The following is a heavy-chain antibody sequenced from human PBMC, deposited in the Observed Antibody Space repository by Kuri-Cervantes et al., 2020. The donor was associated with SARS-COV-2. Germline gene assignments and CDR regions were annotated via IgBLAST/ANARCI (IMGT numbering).Heavy chain of an antibody. J-gene: IGHJ4*02. D-gene: IGHD7-27*01. V-gene: IGHV3-30*02. CDR1: GFTFSSYG. CDR2: IRYDGSNK. Sequence: GKSLKISCAASGFTFSSYGMHWVRQAPGKGLEWVAFIRYDGSNKYYADSVKGRFTISRDNPKNTLYLQMNSLRPEDTAVYYCAKGKTGDSRWGQGTLVTVSS. CDR3: AKGKTGDSR.